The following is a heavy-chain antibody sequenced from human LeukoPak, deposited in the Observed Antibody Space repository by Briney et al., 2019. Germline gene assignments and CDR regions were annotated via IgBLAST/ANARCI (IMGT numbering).Heavy chain of an antibody. CDR3: ARGSGSYHYYYYGMDV. CDR1: GGSISSSSYY. CDR2: IYYSGST. J-gene: IGHJ6*02. V-gene: IGHV4-39*01. Sequence: SETLSLTCTVSGGSISSSSYYWGWIRQPPGKGLEWIGSIYYSGSTYYNPSLKSRVTISVDTSKNQFSLKLSSVTAADTAVYYCARGSGSYHYYYYGMDVWGQGTTVTVSS. D-gene: IGHD1-26*01.